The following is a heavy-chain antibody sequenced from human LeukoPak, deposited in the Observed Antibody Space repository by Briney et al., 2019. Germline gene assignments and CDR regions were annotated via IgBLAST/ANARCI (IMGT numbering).Heavy chain of an antibody. J-gene: IGHJ3*02. D-gene: IGHD6-19*01. CDR1: GGSISSSSYY. CDR3: ASVDRVAAWGYAGTLNAFDI. V-gene: IGHV4-39*01. Sequence: PSETLSLTCTVSGGSISSSSYYWGWIRQPPGKGLEWIGSIYYSGSTYYNPSLKSRVTISVDTSKNQFSRKLSSVTAADTAVYYCASVDRVAAWGYAGTLNAFDIWGQGTMVTVSS. CDR2: IYYSGST.